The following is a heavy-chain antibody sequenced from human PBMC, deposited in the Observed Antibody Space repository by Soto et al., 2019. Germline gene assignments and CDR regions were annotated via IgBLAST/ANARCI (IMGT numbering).Heavy chain of an antibody. D-gene: IGHD2-15*01. CDR3: ARLGYCSGGSCYSPYMDV. CDR1: GGPISSYY. V-gene: IGHV4-59*01. CDR2: IYYSGST. Sequence: SETLSLTCTVSGGPISSYYWSWIRQPPGKGLEWIGYIYYSGSTNYNPSLKSRVTISVDTSKNQFSLKLSSVTAADTAVYYCARLGYCSGGSCYSPYMDVWGKGTTVT. J-gene: IGHJ6*03.